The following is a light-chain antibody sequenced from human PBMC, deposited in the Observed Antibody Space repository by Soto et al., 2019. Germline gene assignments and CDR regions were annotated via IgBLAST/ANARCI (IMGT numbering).Light chain of an antibody. J-gene: IGKJ4*01. CDR1: QIFFIRSNNENY. CDR3: QQHYSAPLT. V-gene: IGKV4-1*01. CDR2: WAS. Sequence: DIVLTQSPDSLAVSLGERATIHCKSSQIFFIRSNNENYLSWHQHKPGQPPKLLIYWASTRESGVPDRFSGSGSGTDFTLTISSLQAEDVAVYYCQQHYSAPLTFGGGTKVDIK.